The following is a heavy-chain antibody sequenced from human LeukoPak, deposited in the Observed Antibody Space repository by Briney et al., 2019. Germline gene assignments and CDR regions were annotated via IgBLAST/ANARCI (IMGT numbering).Heavy chain of an antibody. CDR3: ARQPGGTAAFDI. J-gene: IGHJ3*02. V-gene: IGHV4-59*08. CDR2: SHKDGET. D-gene: IGHD1-14*01. Sequence: TSETLSLNCTVSGVSMTNYYCSWLRESPGKGLGWVVYSHKDGETKYHPSLKSRINISIDTSKNKFSLRLSSVTAADTAVYYCARQPGGTAAFDIWGQGTTVTVSA. CDR1: GVSMTNYY.